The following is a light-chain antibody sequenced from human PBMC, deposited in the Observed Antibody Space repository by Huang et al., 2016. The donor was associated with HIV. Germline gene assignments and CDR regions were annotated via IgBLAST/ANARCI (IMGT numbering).Light chain of an antibody. Sequence: DIRMTQSPSSLSASVGDRVTITCRASRGISNSLAWFQQRPGKAPNLLLYGASRLESGVPSRFSGSGSVTDYTLTISSLQPEDFATYYCQQYYDSSLTFGGGTKVEIK. CDR3: QQYYDSSLT. V-gene: IGKV1-NL1*01. CDR1: RGISNS. J-gene: IGKJ4*01. CDR2: GAS.